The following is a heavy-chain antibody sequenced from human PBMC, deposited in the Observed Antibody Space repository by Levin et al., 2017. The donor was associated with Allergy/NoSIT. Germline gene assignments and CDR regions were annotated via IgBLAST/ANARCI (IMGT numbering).Heavy chain of an antibody. V-gene: IGHV3-23*01. CDR2: ISGSGGST. Sequence: GESLKISCAASGFTFSSYAMSWVRQAPGKGLEWVSAISGSGGSTYYADSVKGRFTISRDNSKNSLYLQMNSLRAEDTAMYYCARVGGGDYYYYYMDVWGKGTTVTVSS. CDR3: ARVGGGDYYYYYMDV. D-gene: IGHD3-16*01. J-gene: IGHJ6*03. CDR1: GFTFSSYA.